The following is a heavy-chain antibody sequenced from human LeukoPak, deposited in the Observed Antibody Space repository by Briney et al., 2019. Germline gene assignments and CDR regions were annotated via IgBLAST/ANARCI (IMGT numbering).Heavy chain of an antibody. CDR2: IVVGSGNT. V-gene: IGHV1-58*02. CDR1: GFTFTSSA. J-gene: IGHJ4*02. Sequence: ASVKVSCKTSGFTFTSSAMQWVRQARGQRLEWIGWIVVGSGNTNYAQVFQERVTITRDMSTRTVYMELSSLRSEDTAVYYCAALRFGSGSYSFDYWGQGTLVTVSS. CDR3: AALRFGSGSYSFDY. D-gene: IGHD3-10*01.